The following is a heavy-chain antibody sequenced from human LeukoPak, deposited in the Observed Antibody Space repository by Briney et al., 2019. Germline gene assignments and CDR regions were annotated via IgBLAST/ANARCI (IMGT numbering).Heavy chain of an antibody. Sequence: ASVKVSCKVSGGTFSSYAISWVRQAPGQGLEWMGRIIPILGIANYAQKFQGRVTITADKSTSTAYMELSSLRSEDTAVYYCASLTYYYGSGSYAFDAFDIWGQGTMVTVSS. CDR3: ASLTYYYGSGSYAFDAFDI. D-gene: IGHD3-10*01. V-gene: IGHV1-69*04. CDR1: GGTFSSYA. CDR2: IIPILGIA. J-gene: IGHJ3*02.